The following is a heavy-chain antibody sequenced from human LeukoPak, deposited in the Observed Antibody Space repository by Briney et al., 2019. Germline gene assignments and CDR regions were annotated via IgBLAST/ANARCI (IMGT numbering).Heavy chain of an antibody. CDR3: AKDRIAMVRGVIFYMDV. CDR2: ISGSGGST. CDR1: GFTFSSYA. J-gene: IGHJ6*03. Sequence: GGSLRLSCAASGFTFSSYAVSWVRQAPGKGLEWVSAISGSGGSTYYADSVKGRFPISRDNSKNTLFLQMKSLRAEDTAVYYCAKDRIAMVRGVIFYMDVWGKGTTVTVSS. D-gene: IGHD3-10*01. V-gene: IGHV3-23*01.